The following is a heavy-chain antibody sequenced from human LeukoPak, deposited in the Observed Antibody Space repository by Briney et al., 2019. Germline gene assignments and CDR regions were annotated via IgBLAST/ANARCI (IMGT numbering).Heavy chain of an antibody. J-gene: IGHJ5*02. CDR2: INHSGST. CDR3: VHFWSGYST. V-gene: IGHV4-34*01. D-gene: IGHD3-3*01. Sequence: PSETLSLTCSVYGGSFSGYYWTWIRQPPGKGLEWIGEINHSGSTSYNPSLNSRVTISVDTSKNQFSLILSSVTAADTAVYYCVHFWSGYSTLGQGTLVIVSS. CDR1: GGSFSGYY.